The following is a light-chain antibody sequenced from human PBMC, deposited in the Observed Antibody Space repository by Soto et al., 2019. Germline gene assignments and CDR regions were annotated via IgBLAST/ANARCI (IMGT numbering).Light chain of an antibody. J-gene: IGLJ1*01. CDR3: SSYTSSLYV. CDR2: EVS. CDR1: SSDVGGYNY. V-gene: IGLV2-14*01. Sequence: QSVLTQPASVSGSPGQSITISCTGTSSDVGGYNYVSWYQQHPGKALKLMIYEVSNRPSGVSNRFSGSKSGNTASLTISGLQAEDEADYYCSSYTSSLYVFGTGTKVTVL.